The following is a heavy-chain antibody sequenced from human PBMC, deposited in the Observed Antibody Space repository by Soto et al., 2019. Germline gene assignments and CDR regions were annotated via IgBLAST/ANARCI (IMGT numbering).Heavy chain of an antibody. Sequence: QVQLVQSGAEVKKPGSSVKVSCKASGGTFSSYTISWVRQAPGQGLEWMGRIIPILGIANYAQKCQGRVTXTSXXSXCTAYMERRSLRSEDTAVYYCARDDGLAYCGGDCYSWGQGTLVTVSS. D-gene: IGHD2-21*02. CDR3: ARDDGLAYCGGDCYS. V-gene: IGHV1-69*02. CDR2: IIPILGIA. CDR1: GGTFSSYT. J-gene: IGHJ4*02.